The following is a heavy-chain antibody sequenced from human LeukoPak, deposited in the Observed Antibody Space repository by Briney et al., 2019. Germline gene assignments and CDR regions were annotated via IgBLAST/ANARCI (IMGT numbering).Heavy chain of an antibody. CDR3: ARRHYYGSGSSNWFDP. J-gene: IGHJ5*02. CDR2: SNPNSGGT. V-gene: IGHV1-2*02. CDR1: GYTFTGHF. D-gene: IGHD3-10*01. Sequence: ASVKVSCKASGYTFTGHFIHWVRQAPGQGLEWMGWSNPNSGGTNYAQKFQGRVTMTRDTSISTAYMELRSLRSDDTAVYYCARRHYYGSGSSNWFDPWGQGTLVTVSS.